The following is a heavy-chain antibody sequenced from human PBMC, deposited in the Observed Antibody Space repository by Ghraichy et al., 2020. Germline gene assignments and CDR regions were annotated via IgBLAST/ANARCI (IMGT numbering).Heavy chain of an antibody. Sequence: GGSLRLSCAASGFTFNRYWMHWVRQAPGEGLVWVSRISSGGTNMIYADSVKGRFTISRDNAKNTLYLQMNSLRAEDTAVYYCAREYCRGGSCFFGTGGAHCGYWGQGARVTGSS. D-gene: IGHD2-15*01. J-gene: IGHJ4*02. CDR3: AREYCRGGSCFFGTGGAHCGY. CDR1: GFTFNRYW. V-gene: IGHV3-74*01. CDR2: ISSGGTNM.